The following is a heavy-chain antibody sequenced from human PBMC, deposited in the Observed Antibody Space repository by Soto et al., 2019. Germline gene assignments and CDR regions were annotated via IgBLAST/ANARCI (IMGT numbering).Heavy chain of an antibody. V-gene: IGHV3-30*18. CDR1: GFTFSSYG. D-gene: IGHD3-22*01. J-gene: IGHJ4*02. CDR2: ISYDGSNK. Sequence: GGSLRLSCAASGFTFSSYGMHWVRQAPGKGLEWVAVISYDGSNKYYADNVKGRFTISRDNSKNTLYLQMNSLRAEDMAVYYCVKFDYDSSGYGPLHFDYWGQGTLVTVSS. CDR3: VKFDYDSSGYGPLHFDY.